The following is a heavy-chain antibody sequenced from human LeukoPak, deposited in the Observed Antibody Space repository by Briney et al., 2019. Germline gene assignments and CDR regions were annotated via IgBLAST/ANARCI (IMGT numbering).Heavy chain of an antibody. CDR2: IYHSGST. CDR1: GGSFSGYY. V-gene: IGHV4-34*01. Sequence: SETLSLTCAVYGGSFSGYYWSWIRQPPGKGLEWIGEIYHSGSTNYNPSLKSRVTISVDKSKNQFSLKLSSVTAADTAVYYCARPNYDILTGYLRSFDYWGQGTLVTVSS. CDR3: ARPNYDILTGYLRSFDY. D-gene: IGHD3-9*01. J-gene: IGHJ4*02.